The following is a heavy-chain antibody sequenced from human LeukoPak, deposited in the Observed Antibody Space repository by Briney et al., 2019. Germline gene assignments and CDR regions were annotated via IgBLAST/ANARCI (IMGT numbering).Heavy chain of an antibody. CDR1: GCSISSYY. Sequence: PSETLSLTCTVSGCSISSYYWNWIRQPPGKGLEWIGYIYDSGSTNYNPSLKSRVTISVDTSKNQFSLKLSSVTAADTAVYYCARQSLEITFGGVIATAFDYWGQGTPVTVSS. J-gene: IGHJ4*02. CDR2: IYDSGST. V-gene: IGHV4-59*08. CDR3: ARQSLEITFGGVIATAFDY. D-gene: IGHD3-16*02.